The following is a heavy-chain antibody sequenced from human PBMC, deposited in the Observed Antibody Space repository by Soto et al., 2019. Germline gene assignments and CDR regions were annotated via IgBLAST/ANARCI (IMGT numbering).Heavy chain of an antibody. Sequence: GSGPTLVNPTQTLTLTCIFSGFSLRTSGVGVGWIRQPPGKALEWLGFIYWNDDKRYSPSLKSRLTITKDTSKNQVVLTMTNMDPVDTVTYYCAKSGSSGWYGWFDPWGQGTLVTVSS. J-gene: IGHJ5*02. D-gene: IGHD6-19*01. CDR1: GFSLRTSGVG. CDR3: AKSGSSGWYGWFDP. V-gene: IGHV2-5*01. CDR2: IYWNDDK.